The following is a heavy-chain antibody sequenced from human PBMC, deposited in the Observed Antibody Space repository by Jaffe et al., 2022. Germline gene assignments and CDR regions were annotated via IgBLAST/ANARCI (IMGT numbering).Heavy chain of an antibody. CDR1: GGSISSSSYY. V-gene: IGHV4-39*01. J-gene: IGHJ5*02. CDR3: ARNAGSHHPNWFDP. CDR2: IYYSGST. D-gene: IGHD2-15*01. Sequence: QLQLQESGPGLVKPSETLSLTCTVSGGSISSSSYYWGWIRQPPGKGLEWIGSIYYSGSTYYNPSLKSRVTISVDTSKNQFSLKLSSVTAADTAVYYCARNAGSHHPNWFDPWGQGTLVTVSS.